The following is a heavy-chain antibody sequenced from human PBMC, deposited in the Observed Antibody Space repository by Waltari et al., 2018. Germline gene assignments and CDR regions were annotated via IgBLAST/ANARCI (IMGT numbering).Heavy chain of an antibody. J-gene: IGHJ4*02. CDR3: AREGSREYSSPDDY. CDR1: GFTFSSYS. CDR2: ISSSSSYI. V-gene: IGHV3-21*01. D-gene: IGHD6-6*01. Sequence: EVQLVESGGGLVKPGGSLRLSCAASGFTFSSYSMNRVRQAPGKGLEWVSSISSSSSYIYYADSVKGRFTISRDNAKNSLYLQMNSLRAEDTAVYYCAREGSREYSSPDDYWGQGTLVTVSS.